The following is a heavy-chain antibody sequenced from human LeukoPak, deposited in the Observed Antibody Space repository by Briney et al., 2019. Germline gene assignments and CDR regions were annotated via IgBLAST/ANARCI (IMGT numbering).Heavy chain of an antibody. Sequence: GSLRLSCEGPGFLFSYYGMNWVLQAPGKGLEWVSAISDRGDATYYADSVTRRFTISRDSHKHAPFLQMYNLRAHDRPRHSCAKERGHSNPFDYWGQGTLVTVSS. CDR2: ISDRGDAT. J-gene: IGHJ4*02. V-gene: IGHV3-23*01. D-gene: IGHD4-23*01. CDR1: GFLFSYYG. CDR3: AKERGHSNPFDY.